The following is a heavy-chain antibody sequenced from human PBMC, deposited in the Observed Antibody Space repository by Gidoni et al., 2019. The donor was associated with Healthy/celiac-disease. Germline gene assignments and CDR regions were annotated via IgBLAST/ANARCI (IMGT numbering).Heavy chain of an antibody. CDR3: ARDLPPYCSGGSCYPDY. Sequence: QVQLVQSGAEVKKPGASVKVSCKASGYTFTSYGISWVRQAPGQGLEWMGWISAYNGNTNYAQKLQGRVTMTTDTSTSTAYMELRSLRSDDTAVYYCARDLPPYCSGGSCYPDYWGQGTLVTVSS. CDR2: ISAYNGNT. J-gene: IGHJ4*02. V-gene: IGHV1-18*01. CDR1: GYTFTSYG. D-gene: IGHD2-15*01.